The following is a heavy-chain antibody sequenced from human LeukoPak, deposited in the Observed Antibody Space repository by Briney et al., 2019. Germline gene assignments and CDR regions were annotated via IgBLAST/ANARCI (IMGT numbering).Heavy chain of an antibody. V-gene: IGHV1-2*02. CDR2: INPNSGGT. J-gene: IGHJ5*02. Sequence: ASVKVSCKASGYTFTGYYMHWVRQAPGQGLEWMGWINPNSGGTNYAQKFQGRVTMTRDTSISTAYMELRSLRSDDTAVYYCARDSTYCSGTSCYTYNWFDPWGQGTLVTVSS. D-gene: IGHD2-2*02. CDR1: GYTFTGYY. CDR3: ARDSTYCSGTSCYTYNWFDP.